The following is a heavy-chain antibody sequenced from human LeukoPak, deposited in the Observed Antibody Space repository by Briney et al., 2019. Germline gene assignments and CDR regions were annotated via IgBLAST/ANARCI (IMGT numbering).Heavy chain of an antibody. CDR2: IITNFGTT. CDR3: ATPRTYYDFWRGYPPFDY. CDR1: GGTFSNYA. V-gene: IGHV1-69*13. D-gene: IGHD3-3*01. Sequence: GASVKVSCKASGGTFSNYAISWVRQAPGQGLEWMGGIITNFGTTNYAQKYQGRVTITADESTSTVYMELSSLRSEDTAVNYCATPRTYYDFWRGYPPFDYWGQGTLVTVSS. J-gene: IGHJ4*02.